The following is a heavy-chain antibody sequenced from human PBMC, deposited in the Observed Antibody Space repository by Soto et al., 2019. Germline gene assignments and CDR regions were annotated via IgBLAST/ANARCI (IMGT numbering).Heavy chain of an antibody. CDR1: GYTFSNFG. J-gene: IGHJ4*02. CDR3: TRDAKYYDILTGYFVNDY. Sequence: ASVKVSYTASGYTFSNFGISWVLQAPGQGLEWLGWISTDNGNAQYAQSLQGRVTVTTDTATTTAYMELRSLRSDDTAVYYCTRDAKYYDILTGYFVNDYWGQGTLVTVSS. D-gene: IGHD3-9*01. V-gene: IGHV1-18*01. CDR2: ISTDNGNA.